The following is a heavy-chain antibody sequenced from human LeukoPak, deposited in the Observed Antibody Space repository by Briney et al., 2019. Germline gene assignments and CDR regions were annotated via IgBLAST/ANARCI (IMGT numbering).Heavy chain of an antibody. J-gene: IGHJ4*02. CDR2: INPNSGGT. CDR1: GYTFTGYY. V-gene: IGHV1-2*02. CDR3: ARSGLRDYFDY. Sequence: ASVKVSCKASGYTFTGYYMHWVRQAPGQGLEWMGWINPNSGGTNYAQKFQGRVTMTRDTSISTDYMELSRRRSDDTAEYYCARSGLRDYFDYWGQGTLVTVSS. D-gene: IGHD3-22*01.